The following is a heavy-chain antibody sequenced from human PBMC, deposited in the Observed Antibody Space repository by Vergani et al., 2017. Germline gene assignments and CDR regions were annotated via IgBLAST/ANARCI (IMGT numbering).Heavy chain of an antibody. Sequence: EVQLVETGGGLIQPGGSLRLSCAASGFTVSSNYMSWVRQAPGKGLEWVSVIYSGGSTYYADSVKGRFTISRDNSKNTLYLQMNSLRAEDTAVYYCARVEGSIVGATGYYYGMDVWGQGTTVTVSS. D-gene: IGHD1-26*01. V-gene: IGHV3-53*02. CDR2: IYSGGST. J-gene: IGHJ6*02. CDR3: ARVEGSIVGATGYYYGMDV. CDR1: GFTVSSNY.